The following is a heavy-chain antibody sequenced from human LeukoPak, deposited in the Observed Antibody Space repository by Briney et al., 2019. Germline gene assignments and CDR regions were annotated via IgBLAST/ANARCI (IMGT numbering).Heavy chain of an antibody. CDR3: ARALWSGPVYYGMDV. CDR1: GFTFSNYN. CDR2: ISSTSSYI. Sequence: PGGSLTLSCAASGFTFSNYNFYWVRQAPGKGLEWVSSISSTSSYIYYADSTKGRFTISRDNAKNSLYLQMNSLRAEDTAVYYCARALWSGPVYYGMDVWGQGTTVTVSS. V-gene: IGHV3-21*01. D-gene: IGHD3-10*01. J-gene: IGHJ6*02.